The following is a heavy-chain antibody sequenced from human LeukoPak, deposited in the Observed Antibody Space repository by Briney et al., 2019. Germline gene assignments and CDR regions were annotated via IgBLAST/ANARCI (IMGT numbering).Heavy chain of an antibody. CDR2: IGDKDI. CDR1: GFTFTDYH. J-gene: IGHJ5*02. D-gene: IGHD3-9*01. V-gene: IGHV3-11*01. CDR3: ARVIVLLDILTGYHEDRWFDP. Sequence: GGSLRLSCAASGFTFTDYHMNWIRQAPGKGLEWLSYIGDKDIYYADSMKGRVTISRDNAKNSLYLQMSSLRVEDTAVYYCARVIVLLDILTGYHEDRWFDPWGQGTLVTVSS.